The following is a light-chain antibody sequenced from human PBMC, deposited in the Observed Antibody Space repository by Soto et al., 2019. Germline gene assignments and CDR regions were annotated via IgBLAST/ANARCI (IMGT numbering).Light chain of an antibody. CDR3: QQRSNWPT. CDR2: GAS. V-gene: IGKV3D-20*02. Sequence: EIVLTQSPGTLSLSPGERATLSCRASQSVSSSYLAWYQQKPGQAPRLLIYGASSRATGIPARFSSSGSGTDFTLTISSLEPEDFAVYYCQQRSNWPTFGHGTKVDIK. CDR1: QSVSSSY. J-gene: IGKJ3*01.